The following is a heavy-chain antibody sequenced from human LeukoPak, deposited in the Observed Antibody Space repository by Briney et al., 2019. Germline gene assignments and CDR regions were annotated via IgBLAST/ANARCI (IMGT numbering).Heavy chain of an antibody. Sequence: PSETLSLTCTVSGGSFSSYYWSWIRQPPGKGLEWIGYIYYSGSTNYNPSLKSRVTISVDTSKNQFSLKLSSVTAEDTAVYYCANADAGYLNSGSYQFDYWGQGTLVTVSS. D-gene: IGHD1-26*01. CDR3: ANADAGYLNSGSYQFDY. J-gene: IGHJ4*02. V-gene: IGHV4-59*01. CDR1: GGSFSSYY. CDR2: IYYSGST.